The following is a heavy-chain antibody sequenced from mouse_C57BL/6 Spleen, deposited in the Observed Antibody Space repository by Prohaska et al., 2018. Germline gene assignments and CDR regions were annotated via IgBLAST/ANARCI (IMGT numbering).Heavy chain of an antibody. D-gene: IGHD2-1*01. CDR3: ARLDYGNYDYFDY. Sequence: GLEWIGDIYPGSGSTNYNEKFKSKATLTVDTSSSTAYMQLSSLTSEDSAVYYCARLDYGNYDYFDYWGQGTTLTVSS. J-gene: IGHJ2*01. CDR2: IYPGSGST. V-gene: IGHV1-55*01.